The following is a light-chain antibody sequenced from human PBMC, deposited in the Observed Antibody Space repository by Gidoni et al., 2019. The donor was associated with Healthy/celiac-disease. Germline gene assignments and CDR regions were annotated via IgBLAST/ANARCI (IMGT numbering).Light chain of an antibody. CDR2: AAS. Sequence: DIQMTQSPSSLSASVGDRVTITCRASQSISSYLNWYQQKPGKAPKLLIYAASSLQSGVTSRFSGSGSGTDFTLTISSLQPEDFATYYCQQSYSTWGFTFGPGTKVDIK. CDR1: QSISSY. CDR3: QQSYSTWGFT. J-gene: IGKJ3*01. V-gene: IGKV1-39*01.